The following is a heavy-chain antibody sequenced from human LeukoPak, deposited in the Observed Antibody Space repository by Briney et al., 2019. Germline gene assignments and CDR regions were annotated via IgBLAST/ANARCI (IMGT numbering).Heavy chain of an antibody. V-gene: IGHV3-30-3*01. J-gene: IGHJ6*03. D-gene: IGHD1-26*01. Sequence: GGSLRLSCAASGFTFSSYAMHWVRQAPGKGLAWVAVISYDGSNKYYADSVKGRFTISRDNSKNTLYLQMNSLRAEDTAVYYCARGPPYSGTSPRTYSMDVWGKGTTVTVSS. CDR3: ARGPPYSGTSPRTYSMDV. CDR2: ISYDGSNK. CDR1: GFTFSSYA.